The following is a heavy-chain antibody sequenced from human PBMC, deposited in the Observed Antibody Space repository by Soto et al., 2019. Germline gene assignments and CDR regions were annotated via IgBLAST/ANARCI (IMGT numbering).Heavy chain of an antibody. CDR3: ARGHLGITTTGTWYDFDY. CDR2: VYYSGGS. J-gene: IGHJ4*02. D-gene: IGHD2-15*01. Sequence: SETLSLTCTVSGGSISSSDNYWGWIRQPPGKGLEWIGSVYYSGGSYYNPSLKSRVNISVDTSRNQFSLKLTSVTAADTAVYYCARGHLGITTTGTWYDFDYWGQGTLVTVSS. CDR1: GGSISSSDNY. V-gene: IGHV4-39*01.